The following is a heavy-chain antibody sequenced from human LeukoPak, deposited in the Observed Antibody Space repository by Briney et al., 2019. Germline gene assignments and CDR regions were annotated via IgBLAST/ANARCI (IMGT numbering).Heavy chain of an antibody. V-gene: IGHV3-30*02. CDR3: ARGGFGESSIDY. D-gene: IGHD3-10*01. CDR2: LQKDGSDI. Sequence: GGSLRLTCAASGFTFSDYGMHWVRQAPDKGLEWVAFLQKDGSDIHYADSVEGRFTISRDNSKNTLYLQMNSLRAEDTAVYYCARGGFGESSIDYWGQGTLVTVSS. CDR1: GFTFSDYG. J-gene: IGHJ4*02.